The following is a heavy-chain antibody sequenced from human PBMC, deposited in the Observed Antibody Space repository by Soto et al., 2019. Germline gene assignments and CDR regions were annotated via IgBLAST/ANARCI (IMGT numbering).Heavy chain of an antibody. CDR3: ARGRYYHRSPTPYFDH. V-gene: IGHV1-2*02. D-gene: IGHD3-22*01. J-gene: IGHJ4*02. CDR1: GYTFTGYY. CDR2: INPNSGGT. Sequence: ASVKVSCKASGYTFTGYYMHWVRQAPGQGLEWMGWINPNSGGTNYAQKFQGRVTMTRDTSISTAYMELSRLRSDDTAVYYCARGRYYHRSPTPYFDHWGQGTLVTVSS.